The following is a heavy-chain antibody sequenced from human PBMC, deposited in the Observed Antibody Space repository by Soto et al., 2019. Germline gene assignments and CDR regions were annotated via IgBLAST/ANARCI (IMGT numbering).Heavy chain of an antibody. CDR2: ISYDGSNK. CDR3: ARDQDGMDV. J-gene: IGHJ6*02. V-gene: IGHV3-30-3*01. Sequence: LRLSCAASGXTFSSYAMHWVRQAPGKGLEWVAVISYDGSNKYYADSVKGRFTISRDNSKNTLYLQMNSLRAEDTAVYYCARDQDGMDVWGQGTTVTVS. CDR1: GXTFSSYA.